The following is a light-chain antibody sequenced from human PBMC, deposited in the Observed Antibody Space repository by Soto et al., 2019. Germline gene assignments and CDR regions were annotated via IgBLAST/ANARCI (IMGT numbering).Light chain of an antibody. CDR2: DAS. J-gene: IGKJ4*01. CDR1: QSVHSA. Sequence: DIVMTQSPATLSVSPGEGATLSCRASQSVHSALAWYQQRPGQTPRLLIYDASTRATGIPDRFSGSGSGTEFTLTINSLQSEDFAIYYCQQYGTWPPLTFGGGTKVEI. V-gene: IGKV3-15*01. CDR3: QQYGTWPPLT.